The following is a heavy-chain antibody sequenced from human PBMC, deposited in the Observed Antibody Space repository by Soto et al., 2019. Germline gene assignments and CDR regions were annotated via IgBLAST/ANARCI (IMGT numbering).Heavy chain of an antibody. Sequence: ASVKVSCKVSGYTLTELSMHWVRQAPGKGLEWMGGFDPEDGETIYAQKFQGRVTMTEDTSTDTAYMELSSLRSEDTAVYYCAKDPGYCSGGSCSFRHWGQGTLVTVSS. CDR2: FDPEDGET. CDR1: GYTLTELS. CDR3: AKDPGYCSGGSCSFRH. D-gene: IGHD2-15*01. V-gene: IGHV1-24*01. J-gene: IGHJ4*02.